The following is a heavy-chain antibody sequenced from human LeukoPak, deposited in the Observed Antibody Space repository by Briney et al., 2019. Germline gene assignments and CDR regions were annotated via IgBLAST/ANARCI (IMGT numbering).Heavy chain of an antibody. Sequence: GGSLRLSCAASGFTFSNAWMSWVRHAPGKGLEWVGRIKSKTDGGTTNYAAPVKGRFTISRDDSKNTLYQQMNSLKTEDTAVYYCTTSPHYDSSGYSDYWGQGTLVTVSS. J-gene: IGHJ4*02. D-gene: IGHD3-22*01. CDR2: IKSKTDGGTT. CDR1: GFTFSNAW. CDR3: TTSPHYDSSGYSDY. V-gene: IGHV3-15*01.